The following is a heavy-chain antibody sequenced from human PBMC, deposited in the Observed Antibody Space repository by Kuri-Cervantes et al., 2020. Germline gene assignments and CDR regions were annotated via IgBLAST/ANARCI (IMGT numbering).Heavy chain of an antibody. CDR3: ARPIYYGSGSYAF. Sequence: SETLSLTCTVSGGSVSSDSYYWSWIRQPPGKGLEWIGEINHSGSTTLKSRVTISVDTSKNQFSLNLSSVTAADTAVYYCARPIYYGSGSYAFWSQGTLVTVSS. CDR1: GGSVSSDSYY. D-gene: IGHD3-10*01. V-gene: IGHV4-61*01. J-gene: IGHJ4*02. CDR2: INHSGST.